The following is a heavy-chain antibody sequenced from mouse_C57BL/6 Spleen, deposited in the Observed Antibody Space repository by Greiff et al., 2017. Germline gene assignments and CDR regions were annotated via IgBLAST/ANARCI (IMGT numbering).Heavy chain of an antibody. V-gene: IGHV14-3*01. CDR3: AYYYGSSPYAMDY. D-gene: IGHD1-1*01. CDR1: GFNIKNTY. J-gene: IGHJ4*01. Sequence: EVKLVESVAELVRPGASVKLSCTASGFNIKNTYMHWVKQRPEQGLEWIGRIDPANGNTKYAPKFQGKATITADTSSNTAYLQLSSLTSEDTAIYYCAYYYGSSPYAMDYWGQGTSVTVSS. CDR2: IDPANGNT.